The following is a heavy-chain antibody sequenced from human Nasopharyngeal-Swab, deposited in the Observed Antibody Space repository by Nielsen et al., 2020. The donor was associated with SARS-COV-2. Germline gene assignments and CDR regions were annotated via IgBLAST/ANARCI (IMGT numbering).Heavy chain of an antibody. D-gene: IGHD6-6*01. CDR1: GFSFNNYG. CDR2: ISYEGSKK. V-gene: IGHV3-30*18. CDR3: AKDIQGGEYSSSSMDY. J-gene: IGHJ4*02. Sequence: GESLKISCTASGFSFNNYGMHWVRQAPGKGLEWVAVISYEGSKKYYAESVEGRFTVSRDNSKNSLYLQMDSLRTDDTAFYYCAKDIQGGEYSSSSMDYWGQGTLVTVSS.